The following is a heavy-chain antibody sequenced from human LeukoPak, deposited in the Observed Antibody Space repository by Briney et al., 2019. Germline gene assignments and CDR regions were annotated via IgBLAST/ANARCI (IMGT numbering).Heavy chain of an antibody. CDR2: ISGSGGST. J-gene: IGHJ6*03. V-gene: IGHV3-23*01. CDR3: ANFLSRYYYMDV. Sequence: GSLRLSCAASGFTFSNYWMHWVRQVPGKGLVWVSAISGSGGSTYYADSVKGRFTISRDNSKNTLYLQMNSLRAEDTAVYYCANFLSRYYYMDVWGKGTTVTVSS. CDR1: GFTFSNYW.